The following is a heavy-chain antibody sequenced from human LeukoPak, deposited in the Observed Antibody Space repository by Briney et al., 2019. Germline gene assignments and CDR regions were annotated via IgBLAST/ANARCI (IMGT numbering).Heavy chain of an antibody. CDR1: GFTFSSYG. D-gene: IGHD5-12*01. V-gene: IGHV3-30*18. J-gene: IGHJ4*02. CDR3: AKDQSPGRGYSGYDRPTLFDY. CDR2: ISYDGSNK. Sequence: GRSLRLSCAASGFTFSSYGMHWVRQAPGKGLEWVSVISYDGSNKYYADSVKGRFTISRDNSKNTLYLQMNSLRAEDTAVYYCAKDQSPGRGYSGYDRPTLFDYWGQGTLVTVSS.